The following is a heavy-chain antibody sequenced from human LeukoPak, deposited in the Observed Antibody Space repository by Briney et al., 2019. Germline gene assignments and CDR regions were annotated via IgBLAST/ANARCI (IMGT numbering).Heavy chain of an antibody. J-gene: IGHJ4*02. CDR1: GFTFSTYS. Sequence: GGSLRLSCAASGFTFSTYSMNWVRQAAGKGLEWVSSISSSGSFVYYADSVKGRFTISRDNAKNSLYLQMNSLRAEDTAVYFCARIDYGGYWGQGTLVTVSS. CDR2: ISSSGSFV. CDR3: ARIDYGGY. V-gene: IGHV3-21*06. D-gene: IGHD4-17*01.